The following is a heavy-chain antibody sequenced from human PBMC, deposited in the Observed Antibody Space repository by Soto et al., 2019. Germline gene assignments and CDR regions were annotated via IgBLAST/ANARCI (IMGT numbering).Heavy chain of an antibody. Sequence: RGSLRLSCAASGFTFSNAWMSWVRQAPGKGLEWVGRIKSKTDGGTTDYAAPVKGRFTISRDDSKNTLYLQMNSLKTEDTAVYYCTFTYYYDSSGQKFDYWGQGTLVTVSS. D-gene: IGHD3-22*01. CDR2: IKSKTDGGTT. J-gene: IGHJ4*02. CDR1: GFTFSNAW. V-gene: IGHV3-15*01. CDR3: TFTYYYDSSGQKFDY.